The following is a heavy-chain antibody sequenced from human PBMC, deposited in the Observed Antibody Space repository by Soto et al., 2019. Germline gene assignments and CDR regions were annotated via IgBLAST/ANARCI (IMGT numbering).Heavy chain of an antibody. D-gene: IGHD1-7*01. V-gene: IGHV4-30-4*01. Sequence: SETLSLTCTVSGVSITSGDNYWSWIHPPPGKGLEWIGYIFYIGNAYYNPSLQSRVTISVDTSRNQFSLRLTSVTAADTAVYYCVRKTGTTFLGSFFDHWGQGTLVTVSS. J-gene: IGHJ4*02. CDR2: IFYIGNA. CDR1: GVSITSGDNY. CDR3: VRKTGTTFLGSFFDH.